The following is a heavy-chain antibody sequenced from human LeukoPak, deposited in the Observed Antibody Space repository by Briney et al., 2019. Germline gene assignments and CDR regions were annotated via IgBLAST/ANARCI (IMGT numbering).Heavy chain of an antibody. CDR2: INPNSGGT. D-gene: IGHD6-13*01. CDR3: ARARWAAAGTRWFDP. V-gene: IGHV1-2*02. Sequence: ASVKVSCKASGYTFTGYYMHWVRQAPGQGLEWMGWINPNSGGTNYAQKFQGRVTMTRDTSISTVYMELSRLRSDDTAVYYCARARWAAAGTRWFDPWGQGTLVTVSS. J-gene: IGHJ5*02. CDR1: GYTFTGYY.